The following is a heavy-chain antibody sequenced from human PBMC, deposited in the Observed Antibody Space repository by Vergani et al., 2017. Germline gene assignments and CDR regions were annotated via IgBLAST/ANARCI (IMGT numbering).Heavy chain of an antibody. CDR2: ISPDGFST. V-gene: IGHV1-46*03. J-gene: IGHJ4*02. D-gene: IGHD3-9*01. Sequence: VQLLQSGSALKKPGASVRISCEASGYTFTNYPLIWVRQAPGQGLEWVGVISPDGFSTFYAQKFQGRVTITRDTSTSTVYVEVTSLRSDDTAVYYCAREPPLTGFFDYWGQGTLVTVSS. CDR1: GYTFTNYP. CDR3: AREPPLTGFFDY.